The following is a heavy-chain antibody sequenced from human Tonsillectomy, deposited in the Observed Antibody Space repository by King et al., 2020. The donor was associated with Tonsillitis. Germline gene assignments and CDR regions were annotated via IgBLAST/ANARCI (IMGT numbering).Heavy chain of an antibody. CDR3: AGGGWRLRGEYYFDY. Sequence: QLQESGPGLVKPSETLSLTCTVSGGSVSSGSYYWSWIRQPPGKGLEWIGYIYYSGSTNYNPSLKGGVTISVDTSKNQFSLKLSSVTAADTAVYYCAGGGWRLRGEYYFDYWGQGTLVTVSS. D-gene: IGHD3-10*01. J-gene: IGHJ4*02. CDR1: GGSVSSGSYY. V-gene: IGHV4-61*01. CDR2: IYYSGST.